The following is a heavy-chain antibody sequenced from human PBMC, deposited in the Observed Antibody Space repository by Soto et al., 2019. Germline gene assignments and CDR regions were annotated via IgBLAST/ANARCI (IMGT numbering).Heavy chain of an antibody. CDR1: GFTFSTYG. CDR2: IWYDGSHK. Sequence: QVQLVESGGGVVQPGRSLRLSCAAPGFTFSTYGMHWVRQAPGTGLEWVAVIWYDGSHKDYVESVKGRFTISRDNSKNTLYLQMNSLRVEDTAVYYCARAVGPFDYWGQGTLVAVSS. J-gene: IGHJ4*02. D-gene: IGHD1-26*01. V-gene: IGHV3-33*01. CDR3: ARAVGPFDY.